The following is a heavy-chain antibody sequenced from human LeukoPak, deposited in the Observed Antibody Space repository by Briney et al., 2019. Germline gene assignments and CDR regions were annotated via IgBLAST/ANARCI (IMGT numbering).Heavy chain of an antibody. CDR3: AKWSGRDYGSGSGAFDI. CDR2: IWYDGSNK. Sequence: PGRSLRLSCAASGFTFSRYGRHWVRQAPGKGLEWVAVIWYDGSNKYYADSVKGRFTISRDNSKNTLYLQVNSLRAEDTAVYYCAKWSGRDYGSGSGAFDIWGQGTMVTVSS. CDR1: GFTFSRYG. D-gene: IGHD3-10*01. J-gene: IGHJ3*02. V-gene: IGHV3-33*06.